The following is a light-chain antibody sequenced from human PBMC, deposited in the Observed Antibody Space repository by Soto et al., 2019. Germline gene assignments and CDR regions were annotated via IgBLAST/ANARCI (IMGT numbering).Light chain of an antibody. CDR3: QQRSDWRIT. Sequence: EIVMTQSPATLSVSPGESATLSCRASQSVSSDLAWYQQKHGQAPRLLISDTSNRATGIPARFSGSGSGTDFTLTISSLEPEDFAVYYCQQRSDWRITFGQGTRLEIK. CDR2: DTS. CDR1: QSVSSD. J-gene: IGKJ5*01. V-gene: IGKV3-11*01.